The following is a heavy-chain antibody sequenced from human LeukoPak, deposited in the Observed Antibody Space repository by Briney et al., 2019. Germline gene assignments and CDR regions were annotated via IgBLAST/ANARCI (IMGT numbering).Heavy chain of an antibody. J-gene: IGHJ6*02. CDR2: IYYSGST. Sequence: SETLSLTCTVSGGSISSYYWSWIRQPPGKGLEWIGYIYYSGSTNYNPSLKSRVTISVGTSKNQFSLKLSSVTAADTAVYYCARRVKGYYGMDVWGQGTTVTVSS. CDR1: GGSISSYY. V-gene: IGHV4-59*08. D-gene: IGHD3-16*02. CDR3: ARRVKGYYGMDV.